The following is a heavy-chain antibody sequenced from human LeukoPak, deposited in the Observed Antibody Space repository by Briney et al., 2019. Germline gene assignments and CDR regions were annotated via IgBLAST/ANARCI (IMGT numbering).Heavy chain of an antibody. Sequence: PGGSLRLSCAASGFTFSSYEMNWVRQAPGKGLEWVSYISSSGSTIYYADSVKGRFTISRDNAKNSLYLQMNSLRAEDTAVYYCARASHDSSGYYLVDYWGQGTLVSVSS. CDR3: ARASHDSSGYYLVDY. D-gene: IGHD3-22*01. CDR1: GFTFSSYE. CDR2: ISSSGSTI. J-gene: IGHJ4*02. V-gene: IGHV3-48*03.